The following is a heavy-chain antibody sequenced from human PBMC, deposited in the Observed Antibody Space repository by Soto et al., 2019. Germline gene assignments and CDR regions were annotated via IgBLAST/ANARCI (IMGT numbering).Heavy chain of an antibody. D-gene: IGHD1-26*01. Sequence: HPGGSLRLSCAASGFSVSSNYMSWVRQAPGKGLEWVSVLYSGSDTYEIHYADSVRGRFTISRDNSKDTLFLQMNSLGVEDTALYYCAKDLPGELLPTCFDPWGQGTLVTVSS. CDR2: LYSGSDT. V-gene: IGHV3-66*01. CDR3: AKDLPGELLPTCFDP. J-gene: IGHJ5*02. CDR1: GFSVSSNY.